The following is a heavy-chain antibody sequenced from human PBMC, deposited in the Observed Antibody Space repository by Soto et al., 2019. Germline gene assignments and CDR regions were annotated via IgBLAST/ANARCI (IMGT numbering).Heavy chain of an antibody. D-gene: IGHD1-7*01. Sequence: EVQLVESGGGLVQPGGSLRLSCAASGFTFSSYWMSWVRQAPGKGLEWVANIKQDGSEKYYVDSVKGRFTISRDNAKNSLYVQMNSLRSEDTAVYYCARVETGPRFPWYYYYGMDVWGQGTTVTVSS. CDR1: GFTFSSYW. J-gene: IGHJ6*02. CDR2: IKQDGSEK. V-gene: IGHV3-7*05. CDR3: ARVETGPRFPWYYYYGMDV.